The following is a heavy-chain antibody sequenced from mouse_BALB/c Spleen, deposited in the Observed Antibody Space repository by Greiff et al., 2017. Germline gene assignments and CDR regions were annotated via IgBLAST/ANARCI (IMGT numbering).Heavy chain of an antibody. D-gene: IGHD2-14*01. J-gene: IGHJ2*01. CDR2: ISYSGST. V-gene: IGHV3-8*02. CDR3: ARSYRYDVPYYFDY. CDR1: GDSITSGY. Sequence: EVKVEESGPSLVKPSQTLSLTCSVTGDSITSGYWNWIRKFPGNKLEYMGYISYSGSTYYNPSLKSRISITRDTSKNQYYLQLNSVTTEDTATYYCARSYRYDVPYYFDYWGQGTTLTVSS.